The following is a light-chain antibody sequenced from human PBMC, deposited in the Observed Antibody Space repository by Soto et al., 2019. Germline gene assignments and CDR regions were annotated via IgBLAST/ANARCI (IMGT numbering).Light chain of an antibody. CDR1: SSDIGRYDY. CDR2: RVI. CDR3: GSYTSATTWV. J-gene: IGLJ3*02. Sequence: QSALTQPASVSGSPGQSITISCTGTSSDIGRYDYVSWYQQFPGKAPKLMIYRVINRPSGVSDRFSGSKSGNSASLSISGLQPEAEASYFCGSYTSATTWVFGGGTKLTVL. V-gene: IGLV2-14*03.